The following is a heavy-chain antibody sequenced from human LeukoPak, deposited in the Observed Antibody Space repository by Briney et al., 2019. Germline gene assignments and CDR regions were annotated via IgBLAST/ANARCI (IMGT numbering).Heavy chain of an antibody. CDR1: GYTFTSYD. CDR2: MNPNSGNT. J-gene: IGHJ4*02. CDR3: ARGPVYCSSTSCYTGFDY. Sequence: GASVKVPCKASGYTFTSYDINWVRQATGQGLEWMGWMNPNSGNTGYAQKFQGRVTMTRNTSISTAYMELSSLRSEDTAVYYCARGPVYCSSTSCYTGFDYWGQGTLVTVSS. D-gene: IGHD2-2*02. V-gene: IGHV1-8*01.